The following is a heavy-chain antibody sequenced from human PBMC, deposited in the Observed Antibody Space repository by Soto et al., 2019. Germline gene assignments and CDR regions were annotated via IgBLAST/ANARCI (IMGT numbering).Heavy chain of an antibody. V-gene: IGHV5-51*01. CDR2: IYPGDSDT. J-gene: IGHJ4*02. CDR3: TRPGFGSPTDCSAFDD. D-gene: IGHD2-21*02. Sequence: GESLKISCKGSGYSFTNYWIGWVRQMPGKGLEWMGIIYPGDSDTTYSPSFQGQVTISVDKSISTAYLQWSSLTASDTAMYYCTRPGFGSPTDCSAFDDWGQGTQVTVS. CDR1: GYSFTNYW.